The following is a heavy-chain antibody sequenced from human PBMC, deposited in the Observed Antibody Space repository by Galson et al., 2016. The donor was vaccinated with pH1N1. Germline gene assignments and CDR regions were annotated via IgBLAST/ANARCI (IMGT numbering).Heavy chain of an antibody. V-gene: IGHV3-7*01. CDR1: GFTFTSYW. CDR2: INQDGSVK. CDR3: ARAVAAADSY. J-gene: IGHJ4*02. D-gene: IGHD6-25*01. Sequence: SLRLSCAASGFTFTSYWMSWVRQAPGKGPEWVANINQDGSVKYYVDSVKGRFTISRDNDKNSVSLQMNSLRAEDTAVYYCARAVAAADSYWGQGTLVTVSS.